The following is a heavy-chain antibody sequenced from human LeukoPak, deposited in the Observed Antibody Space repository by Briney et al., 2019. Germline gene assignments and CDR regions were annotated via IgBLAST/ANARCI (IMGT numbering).Heavy chain of an antibody. CDR3: ARESGRGGYDIGL. D-gene: IGHD3-9*01. Sequence: GGSLRLSCAASGFTFSSYSMNWVRQAPGKGLEWVSSITSSGSYTYYADSVKGRFTISRDNSKSTLFLQMNSLRVEDTAAYFCARESGRGGYDIGLWGQGTLVTVSS. CDR1: GFTFSSYS. CDR2: ITSSGSYT. J-gene: IGHJ5*02. V-gene: IGHV3-21*01.